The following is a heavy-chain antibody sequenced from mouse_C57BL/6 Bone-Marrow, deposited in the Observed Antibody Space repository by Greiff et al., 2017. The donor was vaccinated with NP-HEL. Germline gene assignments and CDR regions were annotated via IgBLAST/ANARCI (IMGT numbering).Heavy chain of an antibody. CDR3: ARDHYHMGDY. CDR2: IYPGSGNT. Sequence: VKLQQSGPELVKPGASVKISCKASGYSFTSYYIHWVKQRPGQGLEWIGWIYPGSGNTKYNEKFKGKATLTADTSSSTAYMQLSSLTSEDSAVYYCARDHYHMGDYWGQGTTLTVSS. V-gene: IGHV1-66*01. J-gene: IGHJ2*01. D-gene: IGHD1-1*02. CDR1: GYSFTSYY.